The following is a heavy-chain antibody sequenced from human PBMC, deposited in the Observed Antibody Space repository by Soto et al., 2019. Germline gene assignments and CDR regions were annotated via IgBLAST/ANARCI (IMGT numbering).Heavy chain of an antibody. V-gene: IGHV3-23*01. CDR1: GLTFKDYP. J-gene: IGHJ4*02. CDR2: IGAAGTTR. CDR3: GYSYDDTNYDY. Sequence: PGGSLRLSCAASGLTFKDYPMSWVRQAPGKGLEWVSAIGAAGTTRYYADSVKGRFTISRDNSEGTLYLQMHSLRAEDTALYYCGYSYDDTNYDYRGQGTLVTVSS. D-gene: IGHD2-8*01.